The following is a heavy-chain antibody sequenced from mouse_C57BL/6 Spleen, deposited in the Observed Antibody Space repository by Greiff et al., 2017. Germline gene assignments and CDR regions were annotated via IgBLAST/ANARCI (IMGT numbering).Heavy chain of an antibody. CDR1: GYSITSGYY. Sequence: VQLKESGPGLVKPSQSLSLTCSVTGYSITSGYYWNWIRQFPGNKLEWMGYISYDGSNNYNPSLKNRISITRDTSKNQFFLKLNSVTTEDTATYYCARDLNYYGSSYGFDYWGQGTTLTVSS. D-gene: IGHD1-1*01. V-gene: IGHV3-6*01. CDR3: ARDLNYYGSSYGFDY. CDR2: ISYDGSN. J-gene: IGHJ2*01.